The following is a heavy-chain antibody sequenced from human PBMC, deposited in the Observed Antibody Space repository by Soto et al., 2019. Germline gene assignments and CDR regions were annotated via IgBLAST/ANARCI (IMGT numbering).Heavy chain of an antibody. CDR1: GGTFSSYT. D-gene: IGHD4-17*01. CDR2: IIPILGIA. V-gene: IGHV1-69*04. Sequence: SVKVSCKASGGTFSSYTISWVRQAPGQGLEWMGRIIPILGIANYAQKFQGRVTITADKSTSTAYMELSSLRSEDTAVYYCVRDSPRYGDYSVPWGQGTLVPVSS. CDR3: VRDSPRYGDYSVP. J-gene: IGHJ5*02.